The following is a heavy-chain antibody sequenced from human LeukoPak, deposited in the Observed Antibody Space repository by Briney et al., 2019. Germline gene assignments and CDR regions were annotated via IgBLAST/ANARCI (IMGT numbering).Heavy chain of an antibody. D-gene: IGHD3-16*02. CDR2: IYYSGST. CDR1: GGSISNSY. CDR3: ARDRWQNWFDP. J-gene: IGHJ5*02. V-gene: IGHV4-59*01. Sequence: SETLSLTCTVSGGSISNSYWSWIRQPPGKGLEWIGYIYYSGSTNYNPSLKSRVTISVDTSKNQFSLKLGSMTAADTAVYYRARDRWQNWFDPWGQGTLVTVSS.